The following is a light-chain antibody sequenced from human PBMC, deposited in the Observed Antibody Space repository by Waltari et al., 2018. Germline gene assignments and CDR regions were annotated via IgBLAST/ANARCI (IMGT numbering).Light chain of an antibody. Sequence: EKVMTQSPATLSVSPGERATLSCWASQSVSDNLAWYQQKPGQPPRLLIYGSSIRATGVPDRFIGSGSGTEFTLTISSLQSEDFAIYYCQQYNNRPTFGGGTKVHIK. CDR1: QSVSDN. V-gene: IGKV3-15*01. CDR3: QQYNNRPT. J-gene: IGKJ4*01. CDR2: GSS.